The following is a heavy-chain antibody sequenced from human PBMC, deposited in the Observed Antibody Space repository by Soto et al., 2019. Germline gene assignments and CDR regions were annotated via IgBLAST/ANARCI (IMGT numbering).Heavy chain of an antibody. Sequence: EVQLVESGGGLVQPGESLRLSFAASGFTFSSYWMHWVRQAPGKGLVWVSRINPDGTTTTYTDPVKGRFTIARDNADNTLNLQMNSLRAEEAALYFCARVAVGDYSFDPWGQGTLVTVSS. CDR2: INPDGTTT. CDR3: ARVAVGDYSFDP. V-gene: IGHV3-74*01. CDR1: GFTFSSYW. D-gene: IGHD3-10*01. J-gene: IGHJ5*02.